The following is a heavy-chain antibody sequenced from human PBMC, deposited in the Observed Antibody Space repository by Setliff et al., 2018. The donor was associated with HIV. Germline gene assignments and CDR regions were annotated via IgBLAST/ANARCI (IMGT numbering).Heavy chain of an antibody. CDR3: ERVDNKEYVKYCFDS. J-gene: IGHJ4*02. CDR2: ISGHNGGT. CDR1: GYTFSLYS. Sequence: GASVKVSCKTSGYTFSLYSIAWVRQAPGQGLEWMGWISGHNGGTDYDQKLQGRVTMTIDPSTNTAYMELRSLTSGDTAVYFCERVDNKEYVKYCFDSWGQGTPVTVSS. D-gene: IGHD2-15*01. V-gene: IGHV1-18*01.